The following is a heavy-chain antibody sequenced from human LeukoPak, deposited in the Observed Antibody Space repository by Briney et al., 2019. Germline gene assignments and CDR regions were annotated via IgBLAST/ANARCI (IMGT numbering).Heavy chain of an antibody. J-gene: IGHJ4*02. CDR3: ITPLPYSAQ. CDR1: GFTFSNAY. CDR2: IKPKTDGETT. D-gene: IGHD2-21*01. V-gene: IGHV3-15*07. Sequence: GGSLRLSCAASGFTFSNAYMNWVRQAPGKGLEWVGRIKPKTDGETTEYAAPVKGRFSISRDDSKNMLYLQMNSLKTENTAVYYCITPLPYSAQGGQGTLVTVSS.